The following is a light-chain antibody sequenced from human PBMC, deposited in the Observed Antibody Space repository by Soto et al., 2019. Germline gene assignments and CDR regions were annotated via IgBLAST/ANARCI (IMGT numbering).Light chain of an antibody. CDR2: DAS. J-gene: IGKJ1*01. CDR3: QQRYNWPWT. V-gene: IGKV3D-20*02. Sequence: EVGLTQSPSTLSLSPGERATLSCRASQSVSSGSLAWYQQKPGQAHRLLIYDASNRATGIPPRFSGSGSGTDFTLAISGLEPEDLAVYYCQQRYNWPWTFGQGTKVDIK. CDR1: QSVSSGS.